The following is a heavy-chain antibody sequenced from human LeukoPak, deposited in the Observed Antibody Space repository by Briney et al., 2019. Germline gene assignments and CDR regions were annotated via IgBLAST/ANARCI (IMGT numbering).Heavy chain of an antibody. CDR3: ARFRAVSGTKGSFDV. J-gene: IGHJ3*01. D-gene: IGHD6-19*01. CDR1: GGSLTKYY. CDR2: IYFKGNT. Sequence: SETLSLTCSVSGGSLTKYYWNWIRQTPEKGLEWMGYIYFKGNTSYNPSLTSRVDISLDASRNEFSLKVDSVTAADSAIYYCARFRAVSGTKGSFDVWGQETVVTVSS. V-gene: IGHV4-59*08.